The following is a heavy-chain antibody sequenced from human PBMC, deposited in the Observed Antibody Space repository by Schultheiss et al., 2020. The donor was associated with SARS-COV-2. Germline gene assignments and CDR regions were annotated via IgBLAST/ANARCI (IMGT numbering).Heavy chain of an antibody. D-gene: IGHD4-23*01. CDR2: IYTSGST. CDR3: ARGPRIDYGGNSEFDY. V-gene: IGHV4-61*02. CDR1: GGSISSGSYY. Sequence: SETLSLTCTVSGGSISSGSYYWSWIRQPAGKGLEWIGRIYTSGSTNYNPSLKSRVTISVDTSKNQFSLKLSSVTAADTAVYYCARGPRIDYGGNSEFDYWGQGTLVTVSS. J-gene: IGHJ4*02.